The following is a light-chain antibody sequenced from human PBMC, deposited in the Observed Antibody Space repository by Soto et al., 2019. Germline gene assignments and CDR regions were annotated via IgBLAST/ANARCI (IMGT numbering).Light chain of an antibody. Sequence: SALTQPPSAFGSPGQSVTISCTGTSSDVGAYTYVSWYQQHPGKAPKLMIYGVTERPSGVPDRFSGSKSGNTASLTVSGLHTEDEAYYYSSSYAGSTNYVFGTGTKVTVL. CDR1: SSDVGAYTY. J-gene: IGLJ1*01. CDR3: SSYAGSTNYV. V-gene: IGLV2-8*01. CDR2: GVT.